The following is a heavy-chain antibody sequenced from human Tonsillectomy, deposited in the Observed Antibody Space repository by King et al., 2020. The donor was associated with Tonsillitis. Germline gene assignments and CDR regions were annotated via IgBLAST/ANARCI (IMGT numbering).Heavy chain of an antibody. V-gene: IGHV3-30*02. CDR3: AKGYWHGGNPFDY. CDR2: IRYDGTKK. D-gene: IGHD4-23*01. Sequence: VQLVESGGGVVQPGGSLRLSCAASGFTFSSYGMHWVRQAPGKGLEWVAFIRYDGTKKYYADSVKGRFTISRDNSKNTLYLQMNSLRAEDTAVYYCAKGYWHGGNPFDYWGQGNLVTVSS. J-gene: IGHJ4*02. CDR1: GFTFSSYG.